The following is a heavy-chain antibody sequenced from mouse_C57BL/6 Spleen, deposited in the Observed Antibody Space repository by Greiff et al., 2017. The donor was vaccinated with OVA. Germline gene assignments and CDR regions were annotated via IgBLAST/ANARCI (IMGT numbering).Heavy chain of an antibody. CDR3: ARGFGTDY. D-gene: IGHD3-1*01. CDR2: IDPSDSNT. V-gene: IGHV1-69*01. CDR1: GYTFTSYW. J-gene: IGHJ2*01. Sequence: QVQLQQPGAELVMPGASVKLSCKASGYTFTSYWMHWVKQRPGQGLEWIGEIDPSDSNTNYNEKFKGKSTLTVDKSSSTAYMQLSSLTSAGSAVYYGARGFGTDYWGQGTTLTVSS.